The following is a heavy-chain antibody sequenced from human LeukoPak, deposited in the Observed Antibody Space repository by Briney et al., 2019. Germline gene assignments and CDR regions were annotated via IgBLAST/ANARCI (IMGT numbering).Heavy chain of an antibody. D-gene: IGHD6-13*01. J-gene: IGHJ6*02. CDR3: AKEQSPYSSSWYYYGMDV. CDR1: GFTFRSYA. V-gene: IGHV3-23*01. Sequence: AGGSLRLSCAAPGFTFRSYAMSGSRQAPGKGRRWVPAISGSGGSTYYADSVKGRFTISRDNSKNTLYLQMNSLRAEDTAVYYCAKEQSPYSSSWYYYGMDVWGQGTTVTVSS. CDR2: ISGSGGST.